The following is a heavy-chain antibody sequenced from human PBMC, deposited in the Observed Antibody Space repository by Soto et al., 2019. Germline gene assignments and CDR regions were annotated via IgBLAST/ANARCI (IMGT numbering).Heavy chain of an antibody. V-gene: IGHV4-30-4*01. Sequence: SETLSLTCTVSGGSFSSGDYYWSWIRQPPGKGLEWIGYISYSGSTHYNPSLKSRVTISVDTSKNQFSLNLTSVTAADTAVYYCARGSVLGPYYYYGLDVWGQGTPVTVSS. CDR3: ARGSVLGPYYYYGLDV. J-gene: IGHJ6*02. CDR1: GGSFSSGDYY. CDR2: ISYSGST. D-gene: IGHD2-8*01.